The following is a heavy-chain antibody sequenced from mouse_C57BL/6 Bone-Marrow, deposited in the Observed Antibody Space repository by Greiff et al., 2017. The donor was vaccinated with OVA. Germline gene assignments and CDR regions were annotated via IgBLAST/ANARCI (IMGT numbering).Heavy chain of an antibody. CDR2: FYPGSGSI. V-gene: IGHV1-62-2*01. D-gene: IGHD2-3*01. Sequence: VNPGASVKLSCKASGYTFTEYTIHWVKQRSGQGLEWIGWFYPGSGSIKYNEKFKDKATLTADKSSSTVYMELSRLTSEDSAVYFCARHKSHRWLLRYWGQGTTLTVSS. J-gene: IGHJ2*01. CDR1: GYTFTEYT. CDR3: ARHKSHRWLLRY.